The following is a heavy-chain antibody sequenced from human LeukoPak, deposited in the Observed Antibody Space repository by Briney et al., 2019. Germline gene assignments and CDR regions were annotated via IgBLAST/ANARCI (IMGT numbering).Heavy chain of an antibody. Sequence: GGSLRLSCAASGFTFDDYGMSWVRQAPGKGLEWVSGINWNGGSTGYADSVKGRFTISRDNAKNSLYLQMNSLRAEDTALYYCARGGRFLEWLLHFDYWGQGTLVTVSS. CDR3: ARGGRFLEWLLHFDY. V-gene: IGHV3-20*04. J-gene: IGHJ4*02. D-gene: IGHD3-3*01. CDR1: GFTFDDYG. CDR2: INWNGGST.